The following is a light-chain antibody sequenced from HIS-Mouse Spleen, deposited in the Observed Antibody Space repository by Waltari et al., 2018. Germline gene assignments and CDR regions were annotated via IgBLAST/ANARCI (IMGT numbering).Light chain of an antibody. Sequence: DIVMTQSPLYLPVTPGELASISCRSNQSLLHSNGYNYLDWYLQKPGQAPQLLIYLGSNRASGVPDRFSGSGSGTDFTLKISRVEAEDVGVYYCMQALQTPMYTFGQGTKLEIK. CDR1: QSLLHSNGYNY. CDR2: LGS. V-gene: IGKV2-28*01. J-gene: IGKJ2*01. CDR3: MQALQTPMYT.